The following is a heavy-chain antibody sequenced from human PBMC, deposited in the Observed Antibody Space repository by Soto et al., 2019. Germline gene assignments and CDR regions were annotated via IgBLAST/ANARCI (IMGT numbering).Heavy chain of an antibody. J-gene: IGHJ4*02. CDR1: GGSISGHY. CDR3: ARVGSSGWSPDY. CDR2: IFYSGST. Sequence: PSETLSLTCTVSGGSISGHYWIWIRQPPGKALEWLGYIFYSGSTNYNPSLKSRVTISVDTSRNQFSLKLSSVTAADTAVYYCARVGSSGWSPDYWGQGTLVTVS. V-gene: IGHV4-59*11. D-gene: IGHD6-19*01.